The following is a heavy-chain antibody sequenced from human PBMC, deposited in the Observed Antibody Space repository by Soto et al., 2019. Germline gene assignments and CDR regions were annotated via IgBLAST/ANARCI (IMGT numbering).Heavy chain of an antibody. V-gene: IGHV1-69*02. CDR3: ARSPPLPYTGYYRGNDFDY. CDR1: GGTFSTYT. Sequence: QVQLVQSGAEVKKPGSSVKVSCKASGGTFSTYTINWVRQAPGQGLEWMGRIIPILGIANYAQKFQGRVTITADRSTGTAYMDLSSLRSEATAVYYWARSPPLPYTGYYRGNDFDYWGQGTLVTVSS. CDR2: IIPILGIA. D-gene: IGHD5-12*01. J-gene: IGHJ4*02.